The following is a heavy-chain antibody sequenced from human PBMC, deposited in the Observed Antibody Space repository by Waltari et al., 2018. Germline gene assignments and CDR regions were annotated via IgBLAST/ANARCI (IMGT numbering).Heavy chain of an antibody. CDR1: GGTFSSYA. Sequence: QVQLVQSGAEVKKPGSSVKVSRKASGGTFSSYAISWVRQAPGQGLEWMGGIIPIFGTANYAQKFQGRVTITADESTSTAYMELSSLRSEDTAVYYCARGETGTTKNYYYYMDVWGKGTTVTVSS. V-gene: IGHV1-69*01. J-gene: IGHJ6*03. CDR3: ARGETGTTKNYYYYMDV. CDR2: IIPIFGTA. D-gene: IGHD1-1*01.